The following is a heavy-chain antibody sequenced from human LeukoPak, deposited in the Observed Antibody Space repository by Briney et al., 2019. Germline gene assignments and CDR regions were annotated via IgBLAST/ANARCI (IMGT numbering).Heavy chain of an antibody. J-gene: IGHJ4*02. V-gene: IGHV1-24*01. Sequence: ASVKVSCTVSGYTLTELSMHWVRHAPGKGLEWMGGFDPEDGETIYAQKFQGRVTMTEDTSTDTAYMELSSLRSEDTAVYYCATGNYYYDSSGYYPFGYWGQGTLVTVSS. CDR2: FDPEDGET. CDR1: GYTLTELS. D-gene: IGHD3-22*01. CDR3: ATGNYYYDSSGYYPFGY.